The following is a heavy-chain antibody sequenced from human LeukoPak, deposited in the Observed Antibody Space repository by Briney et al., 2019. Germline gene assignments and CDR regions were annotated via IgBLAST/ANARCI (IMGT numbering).Heavy chain of an antibody. D-gene: IGHD2-21*02. J-gene: IGHJ4*02. CDR2: IYYSGST. Sequence: SETLSLTCTVSGGSISSSSYYWGWVRQPPGKGLEWIGSIYYSGSTYYNPSLKSRVTISVDTSKNQFSLKLSSVTAADTAVYYCARVVYCGGDCDYFDYWGQGTLVTVSS. CDR3: ARVVYCGGDCDYFDY. V-gene: IGHV4-39*07. CDR1: GGSISSSSYY.